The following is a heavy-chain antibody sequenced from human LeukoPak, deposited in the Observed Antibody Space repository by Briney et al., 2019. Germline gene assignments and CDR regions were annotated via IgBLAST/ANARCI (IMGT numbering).Heavy chain of an antibody. Sequence: PSETLSLTCAVSGGSISSSNWWSWVRQPPGKGLEWIGEIYHSGSTNYNPSLKSRVTISVDKSKNQFSLKLSSVTAADTAVYYCVVGYCSSTSCYQPDDAFDIWGQGTMVTVSS. CDR1: GGSISSSNW. J-gene: IGHJ3*02. CDR3: VVGYCSSTSCYQPDDAFDI. CDR2: IYHSGST. V-gene: IGHV4-4*02. D-gene: IGHD2-2*01.